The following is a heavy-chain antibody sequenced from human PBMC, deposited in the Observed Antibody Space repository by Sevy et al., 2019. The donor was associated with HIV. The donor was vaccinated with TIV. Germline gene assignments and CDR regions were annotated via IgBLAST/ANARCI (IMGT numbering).Heavy chain of an antibody. CDR1: GFTFSSYY. Sequence: GGSLRLSCAASGFTFSSYYMNWVRQAPGKGLEWVSSISSRSSYIYYADSVKGRFTISRDNAKTSLYLQMNSLGADDTAVYYCVRVDANDDKGFDPWGQGTLVTVSS. D-gene: IGHD3-22*01. CDR2: ISSRSSYI. J-gene: IGHJ5*02. CDR3: VRVDANDDKGFDP. V-gene: IGHV3-21*01.